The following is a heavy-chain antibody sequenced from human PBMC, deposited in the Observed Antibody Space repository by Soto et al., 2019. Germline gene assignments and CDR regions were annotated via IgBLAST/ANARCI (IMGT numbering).Heavy chain of an antibody. CDR1: GDSISSYY. J-gene: IGHJ6*02. Sequence: SETLSLTCTVSGDSISSYYWSWIRQPPGKGLEWIGYIHYSGSTNYNPSLKSRVTISVDTSKNQFSLKLSSVTAADTAVYYCATRDAAAGNYYYYGMDVWGQGTTVTVSS. CDR3: ATRDAAAGNYYYYGMDV. D-gene: IGHD6-13*01. CDR2: IHYSGST. V-gene: IGHV4-59*08.